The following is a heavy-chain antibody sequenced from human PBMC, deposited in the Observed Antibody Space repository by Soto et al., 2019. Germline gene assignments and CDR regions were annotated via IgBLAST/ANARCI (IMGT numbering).Heavy chain of an antibody. CDR2: INPSGGST. Sequence: QVQLVQSGAEVKKPGASVKVSCKASGYTFTSYYMHWVRQAPGQGLEWMGIINPSGGSTSYAQKFQGRVTMTRDTSTSTVYMELSSLRSEDTAVYYCAREASRRYSGTILGGFDYWGQGTLVTVSS. CDR1: GYTFTSYY. D-gene: IGHD1-26*01. CDR3: AREASRRYSGTILGGFDY. J-gene: IGHJ4*02. V-gene: IGHV1-46*01.